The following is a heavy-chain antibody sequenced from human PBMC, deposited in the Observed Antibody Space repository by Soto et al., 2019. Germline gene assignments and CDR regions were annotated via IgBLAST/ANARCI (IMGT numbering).Heavy chain of an antibody. CDR1: GDSVTSHY. V-gene: IGHV4-59*02. CDR2: MHYTGFS. D-gene: IGHD6-13*01. Sequence: SETLSLTCSFSGDSVTSHYLTWIRQSPEKGLEWIGYMHYTGFSHYNPSLKSRLTISVDRSKNQFSLKLSSVTAADTAVYYCARSPFLVIGVRPAPFDLWGQGTLVTVSS. J-gene: IGHJ5*02. CDR3: ARSPFLVIGVRPAPFDL.